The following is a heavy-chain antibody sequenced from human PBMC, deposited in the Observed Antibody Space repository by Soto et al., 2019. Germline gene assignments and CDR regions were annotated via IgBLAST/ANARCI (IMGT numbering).Heavy chain of an antibody. CDR2: INPNSGGT. Sequence: ASVKVSFKASGYTFTGYYMHWMRPAPGQWLEWMGWINPNSGGTNYAQKFQGWVTMTRDTSISTAYMELSRLRSDDTAVYYCARDLDSYGYTVGYYFDYWGQGTLVTVSS. V-gene: IGHV1-2*04. J-gene: IGHJ4*02. D-gene: IGHD5-18*01. CDR1: GYTFTGYY. CDR3: ARDLDSYGYTVGYYFDY.